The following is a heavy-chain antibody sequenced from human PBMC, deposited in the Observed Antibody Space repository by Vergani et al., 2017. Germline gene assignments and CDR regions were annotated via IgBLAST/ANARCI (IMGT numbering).Heavy chain of an antibody. CDR2: VNPRNRGT. Sequence: QVQLVQSGAEMKKPGASVKVTCKASGYKFTDLYIQWVRQSPGQGLEWMGWVNPRNRGTNYAQKFLGRITLSRDTAIDTAYMELSGLTPDDTAIYYFTREGGGYTTEERGAFDYWGPGTLVTVSS. D-gene: IGHD1-1*01. J-gene: IGHJ4*02. V-gene: IGHV1-2*02. CDR1: GYKFTDLY. CDR3: TREGGGYTTEERGAFDY.